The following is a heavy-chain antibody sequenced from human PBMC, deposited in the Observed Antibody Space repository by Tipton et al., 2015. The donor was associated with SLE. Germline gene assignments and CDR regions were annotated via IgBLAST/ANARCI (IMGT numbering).Heavy chain of an antibody. J-gene: IGHJ5*02. CDR3: VRDKWGEYYPSTGYFWSFDP. V-gene: IGHV4-4*07. CDR2: VSPSGGT. D-gene: IGHD3-9*01. CDR1: GVSLNNHF. Sequence: TLSLTCTVSGVSLNNHFCSWIRQSAGKGLEGIGRVSPSGGTNYNPSLKSRVTMSVDTSKNQFSLNLSSLTATDTAVYYCVRDKWGEYYPSTGYFWSFDPWGQGILVTVS.